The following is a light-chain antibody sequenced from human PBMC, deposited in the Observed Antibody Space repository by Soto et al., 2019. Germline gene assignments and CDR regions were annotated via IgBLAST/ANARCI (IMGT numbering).Light chain of an antibody. CDR1: SSDVGGYNY. CDR2: DVA. CDR3: CSYAGSYTLI. V-gene: IGLV2-11*01. J-gene: IGLJ2*01. Sequence: QSALTQPRSVSGSTGQSVTVSCTGSSSDVGGYNYVSWYQQHPGKAPKLLISDVANRASGVPDRFSGSKSGNTASLTISGLQPDDEAEYFCCSYAGSYTLIFGGGTKVTVL.